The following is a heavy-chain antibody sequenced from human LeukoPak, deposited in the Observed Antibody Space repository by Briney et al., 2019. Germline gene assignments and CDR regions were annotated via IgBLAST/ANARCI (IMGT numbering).Heavy chain of an antibody. CDR3: AKDLPRGAAAGTNGMDV. D-gene: IGHD6-13*01. Sequence: SETLSLTCTVSGGSISSYYWSWIRQPPGKGLEWIGYIYYSGSTNYNPSLKSRVTISVDTSKNQFSLKLSSVTAADTAVYYCAKDLPRGAAAGTNGMDVWGQGTTVTVSS. J-gene: IGHJ6*02. V-gene: IGHV4-59*01. CDR2: IYYSGST. CDR1: GGSISSYY.